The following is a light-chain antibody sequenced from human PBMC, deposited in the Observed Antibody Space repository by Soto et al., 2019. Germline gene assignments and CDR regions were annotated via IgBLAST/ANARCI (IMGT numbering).Light chain of an antibody. CDR1: SSNIGSHT. CDR2: SNT. V-gene: IGLV1-44*01. Sequence: QSVLTQPPSASGTPGQTIAISCSGGSSNIGSHTVNWYQQLPGTAPRLLIYSNTQRPSGVPDRFSGSKSGTSASLAITGLQSEYEGDYYCAAVDDSLNGVVFGGGTKVTVL. J-gene: IGLJ2*01. CDR3: AAVDDSLNGVV.